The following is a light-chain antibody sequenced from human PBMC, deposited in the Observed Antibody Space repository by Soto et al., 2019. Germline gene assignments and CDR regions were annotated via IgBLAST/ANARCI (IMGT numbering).Light chain of an antibody. V-gene: IGLV2-8*01. CDR1: SSDVGVYNY. Sequence: QSVLTQPPSASGSPGQSVTISCTGTSSDVGVYNYVSWYQQHPGKAPKLMIYDVNKRPSGVPDRFSGSKSGNTASLTVSGLQAEDEADYYCTSYAGSSIWVFGGGTKLTVL. CDR3: TSYAGSSIWV. CDR2: DVN. J-gene: IGLJ3*02.